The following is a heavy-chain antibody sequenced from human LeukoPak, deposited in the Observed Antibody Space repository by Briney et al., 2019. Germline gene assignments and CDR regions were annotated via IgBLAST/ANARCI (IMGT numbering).Heavy chain of an antibody. D-gene: IGHD5-12*01. V-gene: IGHV3-15*01. CDR2: IKSKTDGGTT. CDR1: GFTFSNAW. CDR3: TTAIVATMIGAFDI. Sequence: GGSLRLSCAASGFTFSNAWMTWVRQAPGKGLEWVGRIKSKTDGGTTDYAAPVKGRFTISRDDSKNTLYLQMNSLKTEDTAVYYCTTAIVATMIGAFDIWGQGTMVTVSS. J-gene: IGHJ3*02.